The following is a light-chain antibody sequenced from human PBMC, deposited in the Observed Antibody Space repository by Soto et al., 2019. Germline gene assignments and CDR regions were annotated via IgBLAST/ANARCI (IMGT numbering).Light chain of an antibody. CDR1: SSNIGAGYD. CDR3: QSYDSSLSGSRV. CDR2: GNS. Sequence: QSVLTQPPSVSGAPGQRVTISCTGSSSNIGAGYDVHWYQQLPGTAPKLLIYGNSNRPSGVPDRFSGSKSGTSASLAITGLQAEDEADYYCQSYDSSLSGSRVFGTGPKLIVL. V-gene: IGLV1-40*01. J-gene: IGLJ1*01.